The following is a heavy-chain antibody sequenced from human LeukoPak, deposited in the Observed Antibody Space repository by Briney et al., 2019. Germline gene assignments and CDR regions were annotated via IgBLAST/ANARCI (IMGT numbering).Heavy chain of an antibody. CDR3: ARHYYGSGSYYYYYYMDV. CDR1: GDFITAYY. V-gene: IGHV4-34*01. Sequence: SETLSLTCTVSGDFITAYYWSWIRQPPGKGLEWIGEINHSGSTNYNPSLKSRVTISVDTSKNQFSLKLSSVTAADTAVYYCARHYYGSGSYYYYYYMDVWGKGTTVTISS. D-gene: IGHD3-10*01. CDR2: INHSGST. J-gene: IGHJ6*03.